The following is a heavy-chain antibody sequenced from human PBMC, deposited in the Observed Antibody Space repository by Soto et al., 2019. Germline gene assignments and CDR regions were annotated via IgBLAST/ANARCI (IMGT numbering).Heavy chain of an antibody. CDR1: GFTFSSYS. CDR3: AGDQVGSGSHRYLDL. V-gene: IGHV3-21*01. Sequence: EVQLVESGGGLVKPGGSLRLSCAASGFTFSSYSMNWVRQAPGKGLEWVSSITSTSSYIYYADSMKGRFTISRDNAKNSQYLQTNSLRAEDMAVYYCAGDQVGSGSHRYLDLWGRGTLVTVSS. J-gene: IGHJ2*01. CDR2: ITSTSSYI. D-gene: IGHD3-10*01.